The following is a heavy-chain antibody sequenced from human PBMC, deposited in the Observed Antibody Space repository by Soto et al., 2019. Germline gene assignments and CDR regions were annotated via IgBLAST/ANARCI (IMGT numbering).Heavy chain of an antibody. D-gene: IGHD3-10*01. CDR3: VRRVSGHYDS. V-gene: IGHV3-64*01. J-gene: IGHJ5*01. Sequence: PGGSLRLSCVASGFTFSSYDMHWGRQAPGKGLEYVSSISSNGGTTYYGNSVKGRFTISRDNSKNTLYLQMGSLRAEDMAVYYCVRRVSGHYDSWGQGTL. CDR1: GFTFSSYD. CDR2: ISSNGGTT.